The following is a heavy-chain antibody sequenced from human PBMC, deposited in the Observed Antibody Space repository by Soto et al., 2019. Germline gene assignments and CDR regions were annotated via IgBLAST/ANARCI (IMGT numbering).Heavy chain of an antibody. CDR2: IIPIFGTA. CDR3: ARDPLEDDRVYWYFDL. J-gene: IGHJ2*01. D-gene: IGHD1-1*01. CDR1: GGTFSSYA. V-gene: IGHV1-69*05. Sequence: QVQLVQSGAEVKKPGSSVKVSCKASGGTFSSYAISWVRQAPGQGLEWMGGIIPIFGTANYAQKFQGRVTITXXEXTXXAYMELSSLRSEDTAVYYCARDPLEDDRVYWYFDLWGRGTLVTVSS.